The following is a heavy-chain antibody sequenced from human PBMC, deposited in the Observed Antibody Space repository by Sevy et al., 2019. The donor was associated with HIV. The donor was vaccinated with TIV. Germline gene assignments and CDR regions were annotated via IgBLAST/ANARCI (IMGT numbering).Heavy chain of an antibody. CDR3: ACGPRRGGYCSGGSCYFDY. Sequence: SETLSLTCAVYGGSFSGYYWSWIRQPPGKGLEWIGEINHSGSTNYNPSLKSRVTISVDTSNNQFSLKLSSVTAADTAVYYCACGPRRGGYCSGGSCYFDYWGQGTLVTVSS. D-gene: IGHD2-15*01. CDR1: GGSFSGYY. V-gene: IGHV4-34*01. J-gene: IGHJ4*02. CDR2: INHSGST.